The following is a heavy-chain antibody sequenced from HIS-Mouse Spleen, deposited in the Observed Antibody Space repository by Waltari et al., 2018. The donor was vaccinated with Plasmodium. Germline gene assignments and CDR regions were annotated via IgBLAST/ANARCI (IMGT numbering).Heavy chain of an antibody. D-gene: IGHD3-9*01. J-gene: IGHJ4*02. V-gene: IGHV3-7*01. Sequence: SGFTFSSYWMSWVRQAPGKGLGGVANIKQDGSEKYYVDSVKGRFTISRDNAKNSLYLQMNSLRAEDTAVYYCASLTPTPSDILRTESYYFDYWGQGTLVTVSS. CDR3: ASLTPTPSDILRTESYYFDY. CDR1: GFTFSSYW. CDR2: IKQDGSEK.